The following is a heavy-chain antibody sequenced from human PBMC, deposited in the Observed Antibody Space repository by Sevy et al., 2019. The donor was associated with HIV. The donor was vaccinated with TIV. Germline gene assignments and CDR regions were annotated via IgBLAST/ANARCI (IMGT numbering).Heavy chain of an antibody. CDR3: STSGNCGGDCYSLSSYYFDY. D-gene: IGHD2-21*01. J-gene: IGHJ4*02. CDR1: GFTFSSYS. V-gene: IGHV3-21*01. Sequence: GGSLRLSCAASGFTFSSYSMNWVRQAPGKGPEWVSYISSSSTYTYYADSVKGRFTISRDNAKNSLYLQMNSLRAEDTAVYYCSTSGNCGGDCYSLSSYYFDYWGQGTLLTVSS. CDR2: ISSSSTYT.